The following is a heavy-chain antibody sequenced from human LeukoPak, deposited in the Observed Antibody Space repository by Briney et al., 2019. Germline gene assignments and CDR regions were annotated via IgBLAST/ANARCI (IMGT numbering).Heavy chain of an antibody. CDR2: ISADNGNT. CDR1: GYTFTSYG. D-gene: IGHD3-3*01. V-gene: IGHV1-18*01. J-gene: IGHJ6*02. CDR3: ARVHIRVPTYDFWSGSRYGLDV. Sequence: ASVKVSCKGSGYTFTSYGISWVRQAPGQGLKWMGCISADNGNTNYAQKLQGRVTVTTDTSRSTAYMELRSLRSDDTAVHYCARVHIRVPTYDFWSGSRYGLDVWGQGTTVTVSS.